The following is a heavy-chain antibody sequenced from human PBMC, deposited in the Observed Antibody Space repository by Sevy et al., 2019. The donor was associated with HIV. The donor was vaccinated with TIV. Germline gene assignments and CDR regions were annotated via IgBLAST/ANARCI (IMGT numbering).Heavy chain of an antibody. CDR3: ARSWDYWGQMGY. CDR2: IKQDGSDK. V-gene: IGHV3-7*03. D-gene: IGHD7-27*01. J-gene: IGHJ4*02. Sequence: GGSLRLSCVASGFTFNNYWMTWVRQAPGKGLEWVANIKQDGSDKYYMESVKGRFNISRDNTKNSLYLQLNGLRAEDTAVYYCARSWDYWGQMGYWGQGTLVTVSS. CDR1: GFTFNNYW.